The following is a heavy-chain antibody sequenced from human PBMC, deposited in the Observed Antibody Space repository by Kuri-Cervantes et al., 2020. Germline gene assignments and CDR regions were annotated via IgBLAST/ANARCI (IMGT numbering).Heavy chain of an antibody. CDR3: ARADNYDYVWGNTFGY. Sequence: SVKVSCKASGGTFSSYAISWVRQAPGQGLEWMGGIFPIFGTANYAQKFQGRVTITTDESTSTAYMELSSLRSEDTAVYYCARADNYDYVWGNTFGYWGQGTLVTVSS. CDR2: IFPIFGTA. CDR1: GGTFSSYA. D-gene: IGHD3-16*01. J-gene: IGHJ4*02. V-gene: IGHV1-69*05.